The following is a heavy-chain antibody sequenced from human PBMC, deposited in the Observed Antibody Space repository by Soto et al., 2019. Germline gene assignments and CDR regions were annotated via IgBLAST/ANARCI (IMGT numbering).Heavy chain of an antibody. J-gene: IGHJ6*02. CDR2: ISAYNSNT. V-gene: IGHV1-18*01. Sequence: ASVKVSCKASGYTFTSYGISWVRQAPGQGLEWKGWISAYNSNTNYAQKLQGRVTMTTDTSTSTAYMELRSLRSDDTAVYYCARDSTGYCISTSCYHYYYYYGMDVWGQGTTVTVSS. CDR1: GYTFTSYG. CDR3: ARDSTGYCISTSCYHYYYYYGMDV. D-gene: IGHD2-2*01.